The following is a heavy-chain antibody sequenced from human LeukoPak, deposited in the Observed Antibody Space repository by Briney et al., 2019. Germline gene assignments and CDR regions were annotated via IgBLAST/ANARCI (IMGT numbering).Heavy chain of an antibody. CDR1: GFTFSSYA. CDR2: ISYDGSNK. CDR3: ARVARIQLWLHYFDY. Sequence: PGGSLRLSCAASGFTFSSYAMHWVRQAPGKGMEWVAVISYDGSNKYYADSVKGRFTISRDNSKNTLYLQMNSLRAEDTAVYYCARVARIQLWLHYFDYWGQGTPVTVSS. D-gene: IGHD5-18*01. V-gene: IGHV3-30-3*01. J-gene: IGHJ4*02.